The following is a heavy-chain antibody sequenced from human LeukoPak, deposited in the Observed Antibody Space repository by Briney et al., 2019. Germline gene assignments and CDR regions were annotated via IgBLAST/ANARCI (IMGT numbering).Heavy chain of an antibody. J-gene: IGHJ5*02. CDR3: AREKFLAAAGTRGSWFDP. Sequence: PRRSLRLSCAASGFTFSSYGMHWVRQAPGKGLEWVAVIWYDGSNKYYADSVKGRFTISRDNSKNTLYLQMNSLRAEDTAVYYCAREKFLAAAGTRGSWFDPWGQGTLVTVSS. V-gene: IGHV3-33*01. CDR1: GFTFSSYG. CDR2: IWYDGSNK. D-gene: IGHD6-13*01.